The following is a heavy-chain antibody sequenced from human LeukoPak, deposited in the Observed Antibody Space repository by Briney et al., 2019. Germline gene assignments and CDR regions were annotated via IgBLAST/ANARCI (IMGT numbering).Heavy chain of an antibody. J-gene: IGHJ4*02. V-gene: IGHV1-2*06. CDR3: ARDKGMRGSNYYFDY. CDR1: GYTFTGYY. D-gene: IGHD2-15*01. CDR2: INPNSGGT. Sequence: ASVKVSCKASGYTFTGYYMHWVRQAPGQGLEWMGRINPNSGGTNYAQKFQGRVTMTTDTSTSTVYMELSSLRSDDTAVYYCARDKGMRGSNYYFDYWGQGTLVTVSS.